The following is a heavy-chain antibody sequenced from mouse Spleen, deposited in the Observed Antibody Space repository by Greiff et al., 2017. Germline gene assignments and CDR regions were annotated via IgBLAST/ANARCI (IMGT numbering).Heavy chain of an antibody. CDR3: ARRAARAPRAMDY. J-gene: IGHJ4*01. D-gene: IGHD3-1*01. CDR1: GYPFTSYW. V-gene: IGHV1-59*01. Sequence: VQLQQPGAELVRPGTSVKLSCKASGYPFTSYWMHWVKQRPGQGLEWIGVIDPSDSYTNYNQKFKGKATLTVDTSSSTAYMQLSSLTSEDSAVYYCARRAARAPRAMDYWGQGTSVTVSS. CDR2: IDPSDSYT.